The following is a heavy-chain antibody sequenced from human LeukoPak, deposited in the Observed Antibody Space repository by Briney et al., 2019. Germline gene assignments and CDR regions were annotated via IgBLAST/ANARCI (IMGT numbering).Heavy chain of an antibody. Sequence: GGSLRLSCAASGFTFSKYGMHWVRQAPGQGLEWVAVIWYDGSNKYYADSVKGRFTISRDNSKNTMYLQMNSLRAEDTAVYYCARGGGEEEGVITIAAAVPGAYFDYWGQGTLVTVSS. J-gene: IGHJ4*02. D-gene: IGHD6-13*01. V-gene: IGHV3-33*01. CDR3: ARGGGEEEGVITIAAAVPGAYFDY. CDR2: IWYDGSNK. CDR1: GFTFSKYG.